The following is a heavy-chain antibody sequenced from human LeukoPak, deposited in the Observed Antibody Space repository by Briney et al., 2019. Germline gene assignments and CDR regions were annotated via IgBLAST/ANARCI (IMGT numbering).Heavy chain of an antibody. D-gene: IGHD6-13*01. CDR1: GFTFSNYG. Sequence: GGSLRLSCAASGFTFSNYGLHWVRQAPGKGLEWVALISYDGSNKNYADSVKGRFTISRDNSKNTLYLQMNSLRAEDAAVYYCAKDSSSSWFGGDSKWGQGTLVTVSS. CDR3: AKDSSSSWFGGDSK. CDR2: ISYDGSNK. V-gene: IGHV3-30*18. J-gene: IGHJ4*02.